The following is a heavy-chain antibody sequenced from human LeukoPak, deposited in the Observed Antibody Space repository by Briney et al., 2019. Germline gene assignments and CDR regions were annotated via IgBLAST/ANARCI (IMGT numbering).Heavy chain of an antibody. CDR3: ARVRAAAGLFQH. V-gene: IGHV1-18*01. CDR1: GYTFTSYG. Sequence: ASVKVSCKASGYTFTSYGISWVRQAPGQGLEWMGWISAYNGNTNYAQKLQGRVTMTTDTSTSSAYMELRSLRSDDTAVYYCARVRAAAGLFQHWGQGTLVTVSS. J-gene: IGHJ1*01. D-gene: IGHD6-13*01. CDR2: ISAYNGNT.